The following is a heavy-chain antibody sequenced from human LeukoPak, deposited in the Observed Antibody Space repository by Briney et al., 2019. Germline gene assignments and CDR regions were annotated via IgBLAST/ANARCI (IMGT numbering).Heavy chain of an antibody. J-gene: IGHJ4*02. D-gene: IGHD3-22*01. CDR3: ARHDSSGYYLDY. CDR2: IYYSGST. V-gene: IGHV4-59*08. CDR1: GGSISSYY. Sequence: NPSETLSLTCTVSGGSISSYYWSWIRQPPGKGLEWIGYIYYSGSTNYNPSLKSRVTISVDTSKNQFSLKLSSVTAADTAVYYCARHDSSGYYLDYWGQGTLVTVSS.